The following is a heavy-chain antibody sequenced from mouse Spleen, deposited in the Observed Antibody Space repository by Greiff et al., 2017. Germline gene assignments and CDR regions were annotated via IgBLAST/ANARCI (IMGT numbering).Heavy chain of an antibody. CDR3: ARSRLGRTSYYFDY. Sequence: VQLQQPGAELVRPGASVKLSCKASGYTFTSYWINWVKQRPGQGLEWIGNIYPSDSYTNYNQKFKDKATLNVDKSSNTAYMQLSSLTSEDSAVYYCARSRLGRTSYYFDYWGQGTTLTVSS. J-gene: IGHJ2*01. V-gene: IGHV1-69*02. CDR1: GYTFTSYW. D-gene: IGHD1-2*01. CDR2: IYPSDSYT.